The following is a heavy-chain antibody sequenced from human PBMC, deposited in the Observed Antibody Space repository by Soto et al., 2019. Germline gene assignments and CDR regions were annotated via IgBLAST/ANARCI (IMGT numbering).Heavy chain of an antibody. D-gene: IGHD1-26*01. CDR3: SGAESPDTAYFSLY. CDR1: GFTFSSYA. CDR2: ISGSGGST. V-gene: IGHV3-23*01. Sequence: VGSLRLSCAASGFTFSSYAMSWVRQAPGKGLEWVSAISGSGGSTYYADSVKGRFTISRDNSKNTLYLQMNSLNIEDSAVYYCSGAESPDTAYFSLYWGQGTPVTVSS. J-gene: IGHJ4*02.